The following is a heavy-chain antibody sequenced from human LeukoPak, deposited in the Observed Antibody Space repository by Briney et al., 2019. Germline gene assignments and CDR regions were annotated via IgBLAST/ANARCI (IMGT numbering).Heavy chain of an antibody. CDR2: VYYSGST. CDR3: ARSELLWFGGVNSGFDY. D-gene: IGHD3-10*01. CDR1: GGSISSYY. J-gene: IGHJ4*02. Sequence: SETLSLTCTVSGGSISSYYWSWIRQPPGKGLEWIGYVYYSGSTNYNPSLKSRVTISVDTSETQFSLKLSSVTAADTAVYYCARSELLWFGGVNSGFDYWGQGTLVTVSS. V-gene: IGHV4-59*01.